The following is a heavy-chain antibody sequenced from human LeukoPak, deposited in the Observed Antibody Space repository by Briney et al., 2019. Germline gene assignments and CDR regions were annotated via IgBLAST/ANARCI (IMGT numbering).Heavy chain of an antibody. J-gene: IGHJ4*02. V-gene: IGHV4-39*01. Sequence: PSETLSLTCTVSGGSISSSSYYWGWIRQPPGKGLEWIGSIYYSGSTYYNPSLKSRVTISVDTSKNQFSLKLSSVTAADTAVYYCARHDSRIWPGGYFDHWGQGTRVTVSS. CDR3: ARHDSRIWPGGYFDH. CDR2: IYYSGST. D-gene: IGHD6-13*01. CDR1: GGSISSSSYY.